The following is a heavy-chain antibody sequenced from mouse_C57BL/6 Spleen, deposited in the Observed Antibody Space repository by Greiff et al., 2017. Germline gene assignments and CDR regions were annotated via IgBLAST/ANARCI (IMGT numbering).Heavy chain of an antibody. V-gene: IGHV1-64*01. J-gene: IGHJ4*01. CDR1: GYTFTSYW. Sequence: QVQLQQSGAELVKPGASVKLSCKASGYTFTSYWMHWVKQRPGQGLEWIGMIHPNSGSTNYNEKFKSKATLTVDKSSSTAYMQLSSLTSEDSAVYYCARIPLARGYYAMDYWGQGTSVTVSS. CDR3: ARIPLARGYYAMDY. D-gene: IGHD4-1*01. CDR2: IHPNSGST.